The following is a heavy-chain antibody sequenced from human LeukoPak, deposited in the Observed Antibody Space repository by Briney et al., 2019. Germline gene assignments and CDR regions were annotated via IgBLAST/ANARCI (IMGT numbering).Heavy chain of an antibody. CDR1: GFTFSNYE. CDR3: AKEGCSGGSCYGYYYYMDV. J-gene: IGHJ6*03. Sequence: GGSLRLSCAASGFTFSNYEMNWVRQAPGKGLEWVSAISGSGGSTYSADSVKGRFTISRDKSKNTLYLQMNSLRVEDTAVYYCAKEGCSGGSCYGYYYYMDVWGKGTTVTISS. V-gene: IGHV3-23*01. CDR2: ISGSGGST. D-gene: IGHD2-15*01.